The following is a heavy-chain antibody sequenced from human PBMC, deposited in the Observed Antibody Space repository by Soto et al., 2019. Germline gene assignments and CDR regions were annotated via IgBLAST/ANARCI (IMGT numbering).Heavy chain of an antibody. D-gene: IGHD3-22*01. CDR1: GFSFSTSGMC. V-gene: IGHV2-70*01. Sequence: GSGPTLVNPTQTLTLTCTFSGFSFSTSGMCVSWIRQPPGLALELLALIDWDDDNFYVTSLKTRLTIPRDTSKNQVVLTMTNMDPLDTATYYCARNFYDTGNHYARIDYWGPGTLVTVSS. CDR2: IDWDDDN. CDR3: ARNFYDTGNHYARIDY. J-gene: IGHJ4*02.